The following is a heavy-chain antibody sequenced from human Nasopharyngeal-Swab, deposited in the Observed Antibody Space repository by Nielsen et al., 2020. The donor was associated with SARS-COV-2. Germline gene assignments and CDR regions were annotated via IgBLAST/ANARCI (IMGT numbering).Heavy chain of an antibody. CDR2: IYYSGST. D-gene: IGHD3-22*01. Sequence: WILQPPGKGLEWIGYIYYSGSTNYNPSLKSRVTISVDTSKNQFSLKLSSVTAADTAVYYCARVGTYYYDSSGHLNYYYYYYMDVWGKGTTVTVSS. CDR3: ARVGTYYYDSSGHLNYYYYYYMDV. V-gene: IGHV4-59*01. J-gene: IGHJ6*03.